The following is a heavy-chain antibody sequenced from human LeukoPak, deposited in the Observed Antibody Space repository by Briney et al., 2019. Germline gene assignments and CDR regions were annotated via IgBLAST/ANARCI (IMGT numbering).Heavy chain of an antibody. CDR3: ASLTRGRVDYFDY. CDR1: GFTFSSYA. D-gene: IGHD1-14*01. Sequence: PGGSLRLSCAASGFTFSSYAMHWVRQAPGKGLEGVAVISYDGSNKYYADSVKGRFTISRDNSKNTLYLQMNSLRAEDTAVYYCASLTRGRVDYFDYWGQGTLVTVSS. CDR2: ISYDGSNK. J-gene: IGHJ4*02. V-gene: IGHV3-30*04.